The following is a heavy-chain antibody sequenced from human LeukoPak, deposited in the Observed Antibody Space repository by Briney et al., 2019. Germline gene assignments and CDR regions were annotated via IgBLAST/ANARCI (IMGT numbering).Heavy chain of an antibody. CDR1: GGSISSYY. V-gene: IGHV4-4*07. J-gene: IGHJ3*02. D-gene: IGHD6-13*01. Sequence: PSETLSLTCTVSGGSISSYYCSWIRQPAGKGLEWIGRIYTSGSTNYNPSLKSRVTIVVDTSKNRFSLNLSSVTAADTAVYYCARHIGSSWLDAFDIWGQGTMITVSS. CDR2: IYTSGST. CDR3: ARHIGSSWLDAFDI.